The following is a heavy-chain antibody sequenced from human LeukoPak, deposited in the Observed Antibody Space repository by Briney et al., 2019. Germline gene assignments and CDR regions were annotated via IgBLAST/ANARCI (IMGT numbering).Heavy chain of an antibody. CDR2: ISSNGGST. J-gene: IGHJ4*02. V-gene: IGHV3-64D*06. D-gene: IGHD6-19*01. Sequence: GGSLRLSCSASGFTFSSYAMHWVRQAPRKGLEYVSAISSNGGSTYYADSVKGRFTIPRDNSKNTLYLQMSSLRAEDTVVYYCVKDHQDSSGWPLDYWGQGTLVTVSS. CDR3: VKDHQDSSGWPLDY. CDR1: GFTFSSYA.